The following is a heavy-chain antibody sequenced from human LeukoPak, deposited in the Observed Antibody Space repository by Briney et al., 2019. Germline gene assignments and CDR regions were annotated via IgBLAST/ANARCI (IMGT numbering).Heavy chain of an antibody. V-gene: IGHV3-30-3*01. CDR3: ARDRGWNYYFDY. J-gene: IGHJ4*02. D-gene: IGHD1-7*01. CDR1: GFTFSSYA. Sequence: GGSLRLSCAASGFTFSSYAMHWVRQAPGKGLEWVAVISYDGSNKYYADSVKGRFTISRDNSKNTLYLQTNSLRAEDTAVYYCARDRGWNYYFDYWGQGTLVTVSS. CDR2: ISYDGSNK.